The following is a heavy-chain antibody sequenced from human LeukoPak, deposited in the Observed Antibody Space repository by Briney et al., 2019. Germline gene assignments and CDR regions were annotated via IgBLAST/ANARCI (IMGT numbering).Heavy chain of an antibody. J-gene: IGHJ4*02. CDR2: IIPIFGTA. V-gene: IGHV1-69*13. CDR1: GGTFSSYA. CDR3: ARHKGYDFWSGYSYYFDY. Sequence: ASVKVSCKASGGTFSSYAISWVRQAPGQGLEWMGGIIPIFGTANYAQKFQGGVTITADESTSTAYMELSSLRSEDTAVYYCARHKGYDFWSGYSYYFDYWGQGTLVTVSS. D-gene: IGHD3-3*01.